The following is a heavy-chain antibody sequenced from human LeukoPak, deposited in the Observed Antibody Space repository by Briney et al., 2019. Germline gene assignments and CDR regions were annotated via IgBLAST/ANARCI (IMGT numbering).Heavy chain of an antibody. J-gene: IGHJ4*02. CDR2: IDGSSSII. CDR3: ARDEISLVRGIIYDY. D-gene: IGHD3-10*01. Sequence: PGGSLRLSCAASGFTFSSYTMTWVRQAPGKGLEWVSYIDGSSSIIYYADSVKGRLTISRDNAKNSLYLQMSGLRAEDTAVYYCARDEISLVRGIIYDYWGQGTLVTVSS. V-gene: IGHV3-48*01. CDR1: GFTFSSYT.